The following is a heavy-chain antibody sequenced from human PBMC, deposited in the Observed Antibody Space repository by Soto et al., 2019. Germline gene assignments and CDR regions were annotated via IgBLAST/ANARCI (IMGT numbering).Heavy chain of an antibody. CDR2: ISGSGDST. CDR3: AKASNHAFWSGYQTPHDAFDI. D-gene: IGHD3-3*01. CDR1: GFTFSSYS. Sequence: PGGSLRLSCAASGFTFSSYSMNWFRQAPGKGLEWVSSISGSGDSTYFADSVKGRFTISRDNSKNTVYLQMHSLRADDTAVYYCAKASNHAFWSGYQTPHDAFDIWGQGTMVTVSS. V-gene: IGHV3-23*01. J-gene: IGHJ3*02.